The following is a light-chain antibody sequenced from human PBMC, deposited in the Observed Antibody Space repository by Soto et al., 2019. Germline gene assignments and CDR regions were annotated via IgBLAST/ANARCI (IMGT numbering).Light chain of an antibody. CDR3: CSYAGSSTLV. Sequence: QSVLTQPASVSGSPGQSITISCTGTSSDVGSYNFVSWFQQHPGKAPKVMIYEVNKRPSVISNRFSGSKSGNTASLTISGLQAEDEADYYCCSYAGSSTLVFGGGTKLTVL. V-gene: IGLV2-23*02. CDR2: EVN. J-gene: IGLJ2*01. CDR1: SSDVGSYNF.